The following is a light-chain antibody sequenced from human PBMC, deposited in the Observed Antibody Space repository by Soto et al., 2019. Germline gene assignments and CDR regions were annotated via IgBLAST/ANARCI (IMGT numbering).Light chain of an antibody. CDR1: SSNIGNNY. V-gene: IGLV1-51*01. J-gene: IGLJ1*01. CDR3: GTWDSSLSAYV. Sequence: SVLTQPPSVSAAPGQKATISCSGSSSNIGNNYVSWYQQLPGTAPKLLIYDNNKRPSGIPDRFSGSKSGTSATLGITGLQTGDEADYYCGTWDSSLSAYVFGTGTKVTVL. CDR2: DNN.